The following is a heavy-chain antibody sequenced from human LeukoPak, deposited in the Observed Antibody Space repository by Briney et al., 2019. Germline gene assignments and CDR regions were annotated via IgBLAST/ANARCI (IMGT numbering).Heavy chain of an antibody. CDR2: IYYSGST. CDR1: GGSISSSSYY. Sequence: SETLSLTCTVSGGSISSSSYYWGWIRQPPGKGLEWIGSIYYSGSTYYNPSLKSRVTISVDTSKNQFSLKLSSVTAADTGVYYCARRRIDDFWSGYRSKAGDNWFDPWGQGTLVTVSS. V-gene: IGHV4-39*01. D-gene: IGHD3-3*01. J-gene: IGHJ5*02. CDR3: ARRRIDDFWSGYRSKAGDNWFDP.